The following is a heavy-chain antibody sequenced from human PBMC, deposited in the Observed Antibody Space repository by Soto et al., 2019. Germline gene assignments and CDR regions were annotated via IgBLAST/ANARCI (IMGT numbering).Heavy chain of an antibody. V-gene: IGHV1-69*13. CDR2: IMPIFRTP. Sequence: QVQLEQSGAEVKKPGSSVKVSCKASGGTFSTSAISWVRQAPGQGLEWMGGIMPIFRTPDYAQKFQGGVTITADESTSTAYMELSGLRSDDTAVYYCARDKDRQQLGGNYYMLDVWGQGTTVTVSS. D-gene: IGHD1-26*01. CDR3: ARDKDRQQLGGNYYMLDV. CDR1: GGTFSTSA. J-gene: IGHJ6*02.